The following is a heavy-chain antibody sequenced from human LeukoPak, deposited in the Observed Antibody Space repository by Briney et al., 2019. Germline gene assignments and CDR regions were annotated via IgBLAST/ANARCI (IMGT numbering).Heavy chain of an antibody. V-gene: IGHV3-23*01. Sequence: GGSLRLSCAASGFTFSSYAMTWVRQAPGWGLGWVSGISGTGSGTYYADSVRGRFTISRDNSKNTLYLQMNSLRAEDTAVYYCAKYGSGNWFDPWGQGTLVTVSS. CDR3: AKYGSGNWFDP. CDR2: ISGTGSGT. D-gene: IGHD3-10*01. J-gene: IGHJ5*02. CDR1: GFTFSSYA.